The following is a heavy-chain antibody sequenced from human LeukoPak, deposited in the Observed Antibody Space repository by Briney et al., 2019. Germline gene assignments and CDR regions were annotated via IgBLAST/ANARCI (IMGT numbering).Heavy chain of an antibody. CDR2: ISYDGSNK. CDR3: ARAEGDSSGSDAFDI. D-gene: IGHD3-22*01. CDR1: GFTFSSYA. J-gene: IGHJ3*02. V-gene: IGHV3-30-3*01. Sequence: GRSLRLSCAASGFTFSSYAMHWVRQAPGKGLEWVAVISYDGSNKYYADSVKGRFTISRDNSKNTLYLQMNSLRAEDTAVYYCARAEGDSSGSDAFDIWGQGTMVTVSS.